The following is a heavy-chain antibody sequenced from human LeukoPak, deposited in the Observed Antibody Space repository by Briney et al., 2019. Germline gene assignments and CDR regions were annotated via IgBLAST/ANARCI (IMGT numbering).Heavy chain of an antibody. CDR2: ISGSGGST. Sequence: PGGSLRLSCAASGSTFSSYAMSWVRQAPGKGLEWVSAISGSGGSTYYADSVKGRFTISRDNSMNTLYLQMNSLRDEDTAVYYCARDDYYIYDYWGQGTLVTVSS. J-gene: IGHJ4*02. CDR1: GSTFSSYA. D-gene: IGHD4/OR15-4a*01. CDR3: ARDDYYIYDY. V-gene: IGHV3-23*01.